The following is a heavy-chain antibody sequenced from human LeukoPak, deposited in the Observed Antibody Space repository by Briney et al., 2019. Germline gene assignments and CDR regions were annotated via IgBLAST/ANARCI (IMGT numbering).Heavy chain of an antibody. CDR1: GYTFTGYY. V-gene: IGHV1-2*02. Sequence: ASVKVSCKASGYTFTGYYLHWVRQAPGQGLEWMGWINPNSGGTNYAQKFQGRVTMTRDTSISTAYMELSRLRSDDTAVYYCARILGYCSGGSCSDYWGQGTLVTVSS. D-gene: IGHD2-15*01. J-gene: IGHJ4*02. CDR3: ARILGYCSGGSCSDY. CDR2: INPNSGGT.